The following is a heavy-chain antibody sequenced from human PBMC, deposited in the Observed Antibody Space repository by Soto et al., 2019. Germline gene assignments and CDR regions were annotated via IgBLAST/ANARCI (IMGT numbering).Heavy chain of an antibody. CDR1: GFTFNSYA. D-gene: IGHD3-10*01. V-gene: IGHV3-21*01. CDR3: PRGVAMVRGQFDS. Sequence: GSLRLSCAASGFTFNSYAKSWVRQAPGKGLEWVSSISINSDYTYYADSLKGRFYISRDNAKNSLYLQMNSLRGEDSAVYYWPRGVAMVRGQFDSWGQG. J-gene: IGHJ4*02. CDR2: ISINSDYT.